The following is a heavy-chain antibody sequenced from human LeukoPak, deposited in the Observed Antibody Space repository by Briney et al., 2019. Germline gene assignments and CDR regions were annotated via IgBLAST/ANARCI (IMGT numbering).Heavy chain of an antibody. CDR1: RFPFSSYW. CDR2: IKQDGSKK. CDR3: TRVGYIDEGIDY. J-gene: IGHJ4*02. Sequence: GGSLRLSCVASRFPFSSYWMTWVRQAPGKGLEWVANIKQDGSKKSYVDSVKGRFTISRDNAKNSLYLQMNSLRAEDTAIYYCTRVGYIDEGIDYWGQGTLVTVSS. V-gene: IGHV3-7*04. D-gene: IGHD5-24*01.